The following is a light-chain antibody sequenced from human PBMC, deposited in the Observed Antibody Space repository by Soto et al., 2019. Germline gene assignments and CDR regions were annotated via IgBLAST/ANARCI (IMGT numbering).Light chain of an antibody. CDR1: QSIDSY. J-gene: IGKJ2*01. CDR3: QQSYSTPYT. Sequence: DIQMTQSPSSLSASVGDRVTITCRASQSIDSYLNWYQQKPGKDPKLLIYAASSLQSGVPSRFSGSGYGTDFTLTISSLPPEDFATYYCQQSYSTPYTFRQGTKLEIK. CDR2: AAS. V-gene: IGKV1-39*01.